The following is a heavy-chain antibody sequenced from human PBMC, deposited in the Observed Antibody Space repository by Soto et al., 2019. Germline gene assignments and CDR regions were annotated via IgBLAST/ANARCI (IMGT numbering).Heavy chain of an antibody. V-gene: IGHV2-5*02. J-gene: IGHJ5*02. D-gene: IGHD1-1*01. CDR3: AHIPHYSPYDGFDP. CDR1: GFSLTTRGVG. CDR2: IYWDDDK. Sequence: QITLKESGPTLVKPTQTLTLTCTFSGFSLTTRGVGVGWIRQPPGKALECLALIYWDDDKRYSPSLQSRLSTHTPTXXNQVVLTMTNVDPVDTATYYCAHIPHYSPYDGFDPWGQGTLVSVSS.